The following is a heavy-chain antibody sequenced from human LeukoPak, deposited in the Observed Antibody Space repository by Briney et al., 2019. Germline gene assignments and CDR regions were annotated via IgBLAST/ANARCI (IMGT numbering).Heavy chain of an antibody. D-gene: IGHD3-22*01. V-gene: IGHV3-21*01. Sequence: GGSLRLSCLASGYPFSSYSINWVRQAPGKGLEWVSSISVRSNYIYYADSVRGRFRISRDDARDSLYLQMNSLRAEDTAVYYCVRLRRNSDTSGFYYYYDFWGQGTLVTVSS. CDR2: ISVRSNYI. CDR1: GYPFSSYS. CDR3: VRLRRNSDTSGFYYYYDF. J-gene: IGHJ4*02.